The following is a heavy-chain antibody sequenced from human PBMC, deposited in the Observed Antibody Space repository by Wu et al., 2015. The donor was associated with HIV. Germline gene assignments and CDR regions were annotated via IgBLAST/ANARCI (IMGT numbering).Heavy chain of an antibody. CDR1: GGIFSKYD. D-gene: IGHD3-10*01. V-gene: IGHV1-69*05. Sequence: QVLLVQSGAEVKKPGSSVRVSCKASGGIFSKYDINWVRQAPGQGLEWMGGTTPMFGTTNYAQKFQGRVTITSDVYTGTVYMELSSLRSEDTAIYYCARELEDPAIMVRAGFDPWGQGTLVTVSS. CDR2: TTPMFGTT. J-gene: IGHJ5*02. CDR3: ARELEDPAIMVRAGFDP.